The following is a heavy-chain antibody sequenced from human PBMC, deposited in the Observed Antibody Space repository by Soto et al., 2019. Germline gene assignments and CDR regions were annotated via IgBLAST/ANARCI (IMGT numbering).Heavy chain of an antibody. V-gene: IGHV5-51*01. CDR3: AGTYYYGSGSYYNNYYGMDV. D-gene: IGHD3-10*01. J-gene: IGHJ6*02. Sequence: GESLKISCKGSGSSFTSYWIGWVRQMPGKGLEWMGIIYPGDSDTRYSPSFQGQVTISADMSISTAYLQWSSLKASDTAMYYWAGTYYYGSGSYYNNYYGMDVWGQGTTVTVSS. CDR2: IYPGDSDT. CDR1: GSSFTSYW.